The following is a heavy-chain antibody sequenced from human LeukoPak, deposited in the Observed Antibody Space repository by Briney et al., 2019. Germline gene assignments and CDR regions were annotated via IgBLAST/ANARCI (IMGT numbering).Heavy chain of an antibody. CDR1: GGSLSTYF. J-gene: IGHJ4*02. CDR2: IYSNGKT. CDR3: ASSTAELERCDY. D-gene: IGHD1-1*01. V-gene: IGHV4-59*01. Sequence: SETLSLTCTVSGGSLSTYFWSWIRQPPGKGLEWIGYIYSNGKTEYTPSLKSRVTISVDTSKNQFSLKRSSVTAADTAVYYCASSTAELERCDYWGQGTLVTVSS.